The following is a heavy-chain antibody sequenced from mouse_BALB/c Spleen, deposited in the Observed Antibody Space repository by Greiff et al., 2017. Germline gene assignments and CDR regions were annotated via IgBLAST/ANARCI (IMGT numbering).Heavy chain of an antibody. J-gene: IGHJ3*01. CDR2: IDPANGNT. CDR3: APYDYDGAWFAY. Sequence: EVKLMESGAELVKPGASVKLSCTASGFNIKDTYMHWVKQRPEQGLEWIGRIDPANGNTKYDPKFQGKATITADTSSNTAYLQLSSLTSEDTAVYYCAPYDYDGAWFAYWGQGTLVTVSA. V-gene: IGHV14-3*02. D-gene: IGHD2-4*01. CDR1: GFNIKDTY.